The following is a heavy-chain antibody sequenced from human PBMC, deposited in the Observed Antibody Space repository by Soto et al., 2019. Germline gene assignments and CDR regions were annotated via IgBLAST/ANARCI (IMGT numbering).Heavy chain of an antibody. CDR2: ISGSGGST. J-gene: IGHJ3*02. CDR1: GFTFSSYA. D-gene: IGHD2-15*01. CDR3: AKALPAIVVVVAARDDAFDI. V-gene: IGHV3-23*01. Sequence: GGSLRLSCAASGFTFSSYAMSWVRQAPGKGLEWVSAISGSGGSTYYADSVKGRFTISRDNSKNTLYLQMNSLRAEDTAVYYCAKALPAIVVVVAARDDAFDIWGQGTMVTVS.